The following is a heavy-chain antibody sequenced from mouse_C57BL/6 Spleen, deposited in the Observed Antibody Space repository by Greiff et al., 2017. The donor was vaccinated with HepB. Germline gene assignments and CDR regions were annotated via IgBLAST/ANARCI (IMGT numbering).Heavy chain of an antibody. V-gene: IGHV3-6*01. J-gene: IGHJ3*01. Sequence: EVKLQESGPGLVKPSQSLSLTCSVTGYSITSGYYWNWIRQFPGNKLEWMGYISYDGSNNYNPSLKNRISITRDTFKNQFFLKLNSVTTEDTATYYCARGENWNPFAYWGQGTLVTVSA. CDR3: ARGENWNPFAY. CDR2: ISYDGSN. CDR1: GYSITSGYY. D-gene: IGHD4-1*01.